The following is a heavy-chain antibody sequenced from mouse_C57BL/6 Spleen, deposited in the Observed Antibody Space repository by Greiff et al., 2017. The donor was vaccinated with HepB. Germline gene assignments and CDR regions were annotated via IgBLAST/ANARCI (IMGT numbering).Heavy chain of an antibody. CDR2: ISYDGSN. J-gene: IGHJ4*01. V-gene: IGHV3-6*01. D-gene: IGHD2-4*01. Sequence: DVQLQESGPGLVKPSQSLSLTCSVTGYSITSGYYWNWIRQFPGNKLEWMGYISYDGSNNYNPSLKNRISITRDTSKNQFFLKLNSVTTEDTATYYWARRGLRTYAMDYWGQRTSVTVSS. CDR1: GYSITSGYY. CDR3: ARRGLRTYAMDY.